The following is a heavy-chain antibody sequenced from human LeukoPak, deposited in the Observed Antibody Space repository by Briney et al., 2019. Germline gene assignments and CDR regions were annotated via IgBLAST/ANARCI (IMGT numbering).Heavy chain of an antibody. Sequence: GGSLRLSCAASGFTFSNAWMSWVRQAPGKGLVWVSRINSDGINTSYADSVKGRFTISRDNAKNTLNLQMNSLRAEDTAVYYCAKDSRHRIVGTTTFLDYWGQGTLVTVSS. J-gene: IGHJ4*02. D-gene: IGHD1-26*01. V-gene: IGHV3-74*01. CDR1: GFTFSNAW. CDR2: INSDGINT. CDR3: AKDSRHRIVGTTTFLDY.